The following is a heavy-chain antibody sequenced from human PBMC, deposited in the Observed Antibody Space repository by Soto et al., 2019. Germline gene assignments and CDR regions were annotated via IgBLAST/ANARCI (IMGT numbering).Heavy chain of an antibody. D-gene: IGHD6-13*01. CDR1: GFTFDDYA. Sequence: QPGGSLRLSCAASGFTFDDYAMHWVRQAPGKALEWVSLITREGATTFYADSVRGRFTISRDNSRNSLYLQMNSLRPDDTALYYCAKDGGYGDSWFGYSDSWGQGTLVTVSS. V-gene: IGHV3-43D*04. CDR3: AKDGGYGDSWFGYSDS. J-gene: IGHJ4*02. CDR2: ITREGATT.